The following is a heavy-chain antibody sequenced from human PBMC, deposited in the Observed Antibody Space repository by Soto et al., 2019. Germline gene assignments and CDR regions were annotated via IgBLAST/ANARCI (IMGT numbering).Heavy chain of an antibody. CDR1: GFTFSNYA. CDR3: ARTDKFNSQSSGWANHFDY. Sequence: EVQLLESGGDLVQPGGSLRLFCAASGFTFSNYAMTWVRQAPGKGLEWVSTVTSGGGTFYVDTVKGRFTISRDNSKSTLYLQMNSLRAEDTAIYYCARTDKFNSQSSGWANHFDYWGQGALVTVAS. D-gene: IGHD6-19*01. V-gene: IGHV3-23*01. J-gene: IGHJ4*02. CDR2: VTSGGGT.